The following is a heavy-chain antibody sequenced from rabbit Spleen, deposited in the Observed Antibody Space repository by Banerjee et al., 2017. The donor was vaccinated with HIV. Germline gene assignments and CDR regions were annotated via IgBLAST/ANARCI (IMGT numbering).Heavy chain of an antibody. V-gene: IGHV1S45*01. CDR2: IYTANGKT. D-gene: IGHD2-1*01. J-gene: IGHJ4*01. Sequence: QEQLVESGGGLVRPEGSLKLSCTASGFSFSDRDVMCWVRQAPGKGLEWIGCIYTANGKTHYASWAKGRFTISKTSSTTVTLQMTSLTAADTATYFCARDGGTGDYLDGNFKLWGQGTLVTVS. CDR1: GFSFSDRDV. CDR3: ARDGGTGDYLDGNFKL.